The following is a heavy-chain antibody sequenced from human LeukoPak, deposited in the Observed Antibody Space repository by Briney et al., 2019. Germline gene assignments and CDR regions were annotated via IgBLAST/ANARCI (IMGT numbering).Heavy chain of an antibody. CDR3: ARMYYLNWFDP. CDR1: GGSISSSSYY. Sequence: SETLSLTCTVSGGSISSSSYYWGWIRQPPGKGLEWIGSIYYSGSTYYNPSLKSRVTISVDTSKNQFSLKLSSVTAADTAVYYCARMYYLNWFDPWGQGTLVTVSS. V-gene: IGHV4-39*01. D-gene: IGHD3-10*01. CDR2: IYYSGST. J-gene: IGHJ5*02.